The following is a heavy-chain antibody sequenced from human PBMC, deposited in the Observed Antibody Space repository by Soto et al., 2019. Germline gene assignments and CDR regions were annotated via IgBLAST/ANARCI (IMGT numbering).Heavy chain of an antibody. V-gene: IGHV3-53*01. Sequence: EVQLVESGGGLIQPGGSLRLSCAASGFTVSSNYMSWVRQAPGKGLEWVSVIYSGGSTYYADSVKGRFTISRDNSKNTXYLQMNSLRAEDTAVYYCARDHAPDDSSGYYPFDYWGQGTLVTVSS. D-gene: IGHD3-22*01. CDR3: ARDHAPDDSSGYYPFDY. CDR1: GFTVSSNY. J-gene: IGHJ4*02. CDR2: IYSGGST.